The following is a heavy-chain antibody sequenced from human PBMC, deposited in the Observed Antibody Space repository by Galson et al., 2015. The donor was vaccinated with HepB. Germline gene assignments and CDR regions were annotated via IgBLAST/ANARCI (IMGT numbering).Heavy chain of an antibody. CDR3: AKGSWGYDFWGPFDY. Sequence: SLRLSCAASGFTFSSYAMSWVRQAPGKGLEWVSAISGSGGSTYYADSVKGRFTISRDNSKNTLCLQMNSLRAEDTAVYYCAKGSWGYDFWGPFDYWGQGTLVTVSS. CDR2: ISGSGGST. V-gene: IGHV3-23*01. D-gene: IGHD3-3*01. J-gene: IGHJ4*02. CDR1: GFTFSSYA.